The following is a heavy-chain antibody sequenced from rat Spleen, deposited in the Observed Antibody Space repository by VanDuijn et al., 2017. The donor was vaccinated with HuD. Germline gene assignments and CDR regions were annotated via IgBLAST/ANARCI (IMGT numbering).Heavy chain of an antibody. J-gene: IGHJ2*01. D-gene: IGHD4-4*01. V-gene: IGHV5-22*01. Sequence: EVQLVESGGGLVQPGRSMKLSCAASGFTFSDYGMAWVLQAPTKGLEWVATISYDGSSSYYRDSVKGRFTISRDNAKRNLNLQMNSLRSEDTATYYCARGESNSDYFDYWGQGVMVTVSS. CDR3: ARGESNSDYFDY. CDR2: ISYDGSSS. CDR1: GFTFSDYG.